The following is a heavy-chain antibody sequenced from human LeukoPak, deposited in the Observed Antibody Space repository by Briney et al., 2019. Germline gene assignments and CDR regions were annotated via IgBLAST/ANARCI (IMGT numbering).Heavy chain of an antibody. D-gene: IGHD3-10*01. CDR3: AKSPTQLLWFGELNY. V-gene: IGHV3-48*03. Sequence: GGSLRLSCAASGFTFSSYEMNWVRQAPGKGLEWVSYISSSGSTIYYADSVKGRFTISRDNSKNTLYLQMNSLRAEDTAVYYCAKSPTQLLWFGELNYWGQGTLVTVSS. CDR2: ISSSGSTI. J-gene: IGHJ4*02. CDR1: GFTFSSYE.